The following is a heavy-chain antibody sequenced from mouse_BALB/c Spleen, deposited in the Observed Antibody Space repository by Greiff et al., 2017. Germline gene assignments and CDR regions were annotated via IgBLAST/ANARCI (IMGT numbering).Heavy chain of an antibody. CDR3: ARDLHYYGSSYEAWFAY. J-gene: IGHJ3*01. CDR2: ISYSGST. V-gene: IGHV3-2*02. D-gene: IGHD1-1*01. Sequence: VQLQQSGPGLVKPSQSLSLTCTVTGYSITSDYAWNWIRQFPGNKLEWMGYISYSGSTSYNPSLKSRISITRDTSKNQFFLQLNSVTTEDTATYYCARDLHYYGSSYEAWFAYWGQGTLVTVSA. CDR1: GYSITSDYA.